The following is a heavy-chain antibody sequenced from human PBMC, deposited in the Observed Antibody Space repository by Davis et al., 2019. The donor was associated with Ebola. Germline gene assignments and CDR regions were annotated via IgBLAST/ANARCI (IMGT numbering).Heavy chain of an antibody. Sequence: PGGSLRPSCSASGFIFSSYTINWVRQAPGKGLEWVSSISSSGTYLHYAESLKGRFTISRDNAKNSVYLQMNSLRAEDTAVYYCVRDPEYCTSTSCGLDYWGRGTLVTVSS. J-gene: IGHJ4*02. D-gene: IGHD2-2*01. CDR1: GFIFSSYT. V-gene: IGHV3-21*01. CDR3: VRDPEYCTSTSCGLDY. CDR2: ISSSGTYL.